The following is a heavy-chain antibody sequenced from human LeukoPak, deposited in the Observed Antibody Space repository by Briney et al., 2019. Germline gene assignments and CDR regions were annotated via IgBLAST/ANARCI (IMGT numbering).Heavy chain of an antibody. CDR1: GGSITSGPFH. D-gene: IGHD3-22*01. Sequence: SETLSLTCAVSGGSITSGPFHWGWTRQTPGKGLEWIGTILHSGSTSYNPSLQSRVTISQDTSKNQFSLKLSSVTAADPAVYYCARGGYDSSGYQYYFDYWGQGTLVTVSS. J-gene: IGHJ4*02. V-gene: IGHV4-39*07. CDR3: ARGGYDSSGYQYYFDY. CDR2: ILHSGST.